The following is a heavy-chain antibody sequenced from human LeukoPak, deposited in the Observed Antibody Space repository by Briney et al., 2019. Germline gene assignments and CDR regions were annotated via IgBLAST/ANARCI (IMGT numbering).Heavy chain of an antibody. J-gene: IGHJ1*01. CDR2: IKSDGGT. Sequence: GGSLRLSCAASGFTLSTYWMHWVRQAPGKGLVGVSRIKSDGGTNYADSVKGRFTISRDNAKKTVSLQMNSLRPEDTGVYYCARAPSEIGGYYPEYFRHWGQGTLVTVSS. V-gene: IGHV3-74*01. CDR3: ARAPSEIGGYYPEYFRH. D-gene: IGHD3-22*01. CDR1: GFTLSTYW.